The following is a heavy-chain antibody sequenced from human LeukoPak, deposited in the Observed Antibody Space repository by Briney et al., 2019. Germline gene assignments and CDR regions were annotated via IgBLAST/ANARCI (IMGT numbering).Heavy chain of an antibody. CDR1: GFTFSSYA. V-gene: IGHV3-74*01. D-gene: IGHD1-26*01. CDR3: ARDRWELDLGAFDI. Sequence: GGSLRLSCAASGFTFSSYAMSWVRQAPGKGLVWVSRINSDGSSTSYADSVKGRFTISRDNAKNTLYLQMNSLRAEDTAVYYCARDRWELDLGAFDIWAKGQWSPSPQ. J-gene: IGHJ3*02. CDR2: INSDGSST.